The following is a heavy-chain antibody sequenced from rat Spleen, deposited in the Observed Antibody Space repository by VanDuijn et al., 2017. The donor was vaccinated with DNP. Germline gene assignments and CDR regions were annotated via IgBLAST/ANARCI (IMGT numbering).Heavy chain of an antibody. D-gene: IGHD1-4*01. CDR1: GFTFSNYD. J-gene: IGHJ2*01. V-gene: IGHV5-25*01. Sequence: EVQLVESGGGLVQPGRSLKLSCAASGFTFSNYDMAWVRQAPTKGLEWVASISTSGSRTYYPDSVKGRFTISRDNAKSSLYLQMNSLKSEDTATYYCARRGTGIGYWGQGVMVTVSS. CDR2: ISTSGSRT. CDR3: ARRGTGIGY.